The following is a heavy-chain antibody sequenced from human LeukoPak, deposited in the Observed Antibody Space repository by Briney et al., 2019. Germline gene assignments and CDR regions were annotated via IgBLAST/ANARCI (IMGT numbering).Heavy chain of an antibody. V-gene: IGHV3-49*04. CDR2: IRSKAYGGTT. CDR1: GFTFGDYA. CDR3: TREAPDWYFDL. J-gene: IGHJ2*01. Sequence: GGSLRLSCTASGFTFGDYAMSWVRQAPGKGLEWVGFIRSKAYGGTTEYAASVKGRFTISRDDSKSIAYLQMNSLKTEDTAVYYCTREAPDWYFDLWGRGTLVTVSS.